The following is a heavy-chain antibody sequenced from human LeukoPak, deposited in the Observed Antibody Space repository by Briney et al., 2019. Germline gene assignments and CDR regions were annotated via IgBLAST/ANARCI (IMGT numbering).Heavy chain of an antibody. CDR3: ARDAGTILLDAFDI. V-gene: IGHV3-11*01. D-gene: IGHD3-10*01. CDR1: GFTFSDYY. CDR2: ISSSGSTI. J-gene: IGHJ3*02. Sequence: PGGSLRLSCAASGFTFSDYYMSWIRQAPGKGLEWVSYISSSGSTIYYADSVKGRFTISRDNAKNSLYLQMNSLRAEDTAVYYCARDAGTILLDAFDIWGQGTMVTVSS.